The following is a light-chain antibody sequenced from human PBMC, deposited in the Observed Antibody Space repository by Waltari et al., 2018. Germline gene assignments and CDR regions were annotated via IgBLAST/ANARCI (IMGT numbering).Light chain of an antibody. J-gene: IGKJ4*01. V-gene: IGKV1-39*01. CDR3: QQSDFVPLT. Sequence: DIQMTQPPSSLSASVGARGTITCRASQGIRYSNWYQQKAGRAPKLLIYDASNLQSGVPSRFSGSGSGTDFTLTISSLRPEDFATYYCQQSDFVPLTFGGGTKVDIK. CDR1: QGIRY. CDR2: DAS.